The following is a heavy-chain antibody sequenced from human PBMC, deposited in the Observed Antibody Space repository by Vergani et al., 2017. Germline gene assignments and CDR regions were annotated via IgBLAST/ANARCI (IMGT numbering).Heavy chain of an antibody. CDR1: GGTFSSYG. J-gene: IGHJ6*03. V-gene: IGHV1-69*19. D-gene: IGHD6-6*01. Sequence: QVQLVQSGAEVKKPGSSVKVSCKASGGTFSSYGINWVRQAPGQGLEWMGGIIPMFGTLNYAQKFQGRVTITADESTSTAYMELSSLRSEDTAVFYCARGGSDYSSSSGRYYFYMDVGGKGTTVTVSS. CDR3: ARGGSDYSSSSGRYYFYMDV. CDR2: IIPMFGTL.